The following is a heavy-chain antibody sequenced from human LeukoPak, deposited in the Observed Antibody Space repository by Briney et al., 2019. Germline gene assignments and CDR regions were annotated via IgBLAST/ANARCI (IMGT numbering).Heavy chain of an antibody. Sequence: GGSLRLSCGASGFTVSRIYMILVRQAPGKGLEWVSVIYSAGNTYYADSVKGRFTISRDYSKNMLYLQMNSLRADDTAVYYCASGGYGDYVLNYWGQGTLVTVSS. J-gene: IGHJ4*02. D-gene: IGHD4-17*01. CDR1: GFTVSRIY. CDR2: IYSAGNT. CDR3: ASGGYGDYVLNY. V-gene: IGHV3-53*01.